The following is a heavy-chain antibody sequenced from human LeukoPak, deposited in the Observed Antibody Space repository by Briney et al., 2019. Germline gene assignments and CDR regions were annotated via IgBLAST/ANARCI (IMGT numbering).Heavy chain of an antibody. D-gene: IGHD5-18*01. CDR3: ARDGGDRYGYAFDY. Sequence: GGSLRLSCAGSGFTFSSYSMIWVRKGPRAGLEWVSSISSSSRYIYYADSVKVRFTISRDNAKNSLYLQMNSLRAEDTAVYYCARDGGDRYGYAFDYWGQGTLVTVSS. CDR2: ISSSSRYI. CDR1: GFTFSSYS. V-gene: IGHV3-21*01. J-gene: IGHJ4*02.